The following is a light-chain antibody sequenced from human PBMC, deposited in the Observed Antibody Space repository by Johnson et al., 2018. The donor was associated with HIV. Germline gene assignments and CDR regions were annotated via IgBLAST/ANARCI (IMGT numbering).Light chain of an antibody. V-gene: IGLV1-51*02. CDR2: ENN. CDR1: SSNIANNY. J-gene: IGLJ1*01. CDR3: GTWDTSLSVYV. Sequence: QSVLTQPPSVSAAPGQKVTISCSGSSSNIANNYVSWYQQLPGTAPKLLIYENNKRPSGIPDRFSGSKSGTSVTMAITGPQTGDEADYYCGTWDTSLSVYVFGTGTKVTVL.